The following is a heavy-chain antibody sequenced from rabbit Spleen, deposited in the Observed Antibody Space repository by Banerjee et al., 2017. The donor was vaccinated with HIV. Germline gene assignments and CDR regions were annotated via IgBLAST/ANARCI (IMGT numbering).Heavy chain of an antibody. Sequence: QEQLGGSGGGRVQLEGSLKLTGKASGFSFISDYYIGWARQAPGKGLEWIACIYGWSFDSTVYASWAKGRFTISRTSSTTVTLQMTSLTAADTATYFCARNYVNAFDPWGPGTLVTVS. V-gene: IGHV1S45*01. CDR1: GFSFISDYY. CDR2: IYGWSFDST. CDR3: ARNYVNAFDP. J-gene: IGHJ2*01. D-gene: IGHD1-1*01.